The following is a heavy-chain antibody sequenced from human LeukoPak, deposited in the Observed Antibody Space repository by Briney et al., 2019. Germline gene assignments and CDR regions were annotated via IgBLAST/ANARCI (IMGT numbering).Heavy chain of an antibody. CDR2: INAGNGNT. CDR1: GYTFTSYA. Sequence: ASVKVSCKASGYTFTSYAMHWVRQAPGQRLEWMGWINAGNGNTKYSQEFQGRVTITRDTSASTAYMELSSLRSEDMAVYYCARDTAERYYYYYMDVWGKGTTVIVSS. CDR3: ARDTAERYYYYYMDV. D-gene: IGHD4-17*01. J-gene: IGHJ6*03. V-gene: IGHV1-3*03.